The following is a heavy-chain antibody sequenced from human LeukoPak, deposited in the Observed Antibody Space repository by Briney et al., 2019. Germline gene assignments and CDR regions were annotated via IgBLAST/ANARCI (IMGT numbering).Heavy chain of an antibody. Sequence: KPSETLSLTCTVSGGSISSYYWSWIRQPPGKGLEWIGYIYYSGSTNYNPSLKSRVTISVDTSKNQFSLKLSSVTAADTAVYYCARVFSSSALRFDPWGQGTLVTVSS. V-gene: IGHV4-59*01. CDR2: IYYSGST. CDR3: ARVFSSSALRFDP. CDR1: GGSISSYY. D-gene: IGHD6-6*01. J-gene: IGHJ5*02.